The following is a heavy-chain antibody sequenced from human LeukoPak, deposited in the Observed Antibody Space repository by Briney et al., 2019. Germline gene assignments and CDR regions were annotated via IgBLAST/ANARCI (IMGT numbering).Heavy chain of an antibody. Sequence: AGGSLRLSCAASGFTFSSYGMSWVRQAPGKGLEWVSAISGSGGSTYYADSVKGRFTISRDNAKNSLYLQMNSLRAEDTAVYYCARVPALIVVVPAAMLGAVILAVVAATPAFDFDYWGQGTLVTVSS. CDR2: ISGSGGST. CDR1: GFTFSSYG. J-gene: IGHJ4*02. V-gene: IGHV3-23*01. CDR3: ARVPALIVVVPAAMLGAVILAVVAATPAFDFDY. D-gene: IGHD2-2*01.